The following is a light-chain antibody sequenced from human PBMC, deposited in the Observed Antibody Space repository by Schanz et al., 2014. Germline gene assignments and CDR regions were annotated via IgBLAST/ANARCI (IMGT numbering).Light chain of an antibody. J-gene: IGLJ1*01. V-gene: IGLV2-14*03. CDR3: SSYTSSSRYV. Sequence: QSVLTQPASVSGSPGQSITLSCTGTSSDIGGYNFVSWYRQHPGKAPKLMIYDVTSRPSGVSNRFSGSKSGNTASLTISGLQAEDEADYYCSSYTSSSRYVFGTGTKLTVL. CDR2: DVT. CDR1: SSDIGGYNF.